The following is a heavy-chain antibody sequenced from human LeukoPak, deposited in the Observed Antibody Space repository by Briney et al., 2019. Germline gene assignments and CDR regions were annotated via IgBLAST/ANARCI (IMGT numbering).Heavy chain of an antibody. D-gene: IGHD5-12*01. CDR1: GFTFSTYG. CDR2: ISYDGSKK. J-gene: IGHJ4*02. V-gene: IGHV3-33*06. Sequence: PGGSLRLSCTASGFTFSTYGFHWVRQAPGKGLEWVAVISYDGSKKYYTDSVKGRFTISRDNSKNTLYLQMNSLRAEDTALYYCAKGDNGYGEMPDHWGQGTLVTVSS. CDR3: AKGDNGYGEMPDH.